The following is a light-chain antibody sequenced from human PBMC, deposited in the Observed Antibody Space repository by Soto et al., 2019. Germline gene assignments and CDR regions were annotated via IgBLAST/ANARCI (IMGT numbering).Light chain of an antibody. CDR2: EVS. J-gene: IGLJ1*01. V-gene: IGLV2-14*01. CDR3: SSYTSSSSFV. Sequence: LTQPASVSGSPGQSIIISCTGTSSDVGSYDYVSWYQQHPGKVPKLLIHEVSYRPSGVSNRFSGSKSGNTASLTISGLQAEDEAEYYCSSYTSSSSFVFGTGTKVTVL. CDR1: SSDVGSYDY.